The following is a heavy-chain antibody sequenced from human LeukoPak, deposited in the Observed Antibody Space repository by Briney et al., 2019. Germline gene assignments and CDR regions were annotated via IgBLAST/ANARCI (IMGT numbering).Heavy chain of an antibody. CDR1: GYTFTSYG. J-gene: IGHJ4*02. CDR2: ISAYNGNT. CDR3: ASEGYCSSTSCYTRSLDY. D-gene: IGHD2-2*02. V-gene: IGHV1-18*01. Sequence: ASVNVSCKASGYTFTSYGISWVRQAPGQGLEWMGWISAYNGNTNYAQKLQGRVTMTTDTSTSTAYMELRSLRSDDTAVYYCASEGYCSSTSCYTRSLDYWGQGTLVTVSS.